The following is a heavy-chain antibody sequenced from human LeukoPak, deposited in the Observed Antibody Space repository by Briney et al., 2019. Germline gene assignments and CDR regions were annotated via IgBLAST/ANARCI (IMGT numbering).Heavy chain of an antibody. CDR2: ISDDGRST. D-gene: IGHD6-6*01. V-gene: IGHV3-23*01. CDR1: GFSVSSNY. J-gene: IGHJ4*02. CDR3: AKRVPYSSSSVYFDY. Sequence: PGGSLRLSCAASGFSVSSNYMSWVRQAPGKGLEWVSAISDDGRSTYYADSVKGRFTISKDNSKKTLSLQMNNLRAEDTAVYYCAKRVPYSSSSVYFDYWGQGTLVTVSS.